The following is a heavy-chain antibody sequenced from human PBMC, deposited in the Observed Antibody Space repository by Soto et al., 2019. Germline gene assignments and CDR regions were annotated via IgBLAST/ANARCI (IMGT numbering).Heavy chain of an antibody. J-gene: IGHJ6*02. Sequence: EVQLVESGGGLVQPGGSLKLSCAVSGFTFSVSAIHWVRQASGKGLEWVGRIRSKADNYATAYGASVKARASTSRDDSKTTAHLQMSSLNTESTAVYYCASLAEWEYSDGMDVWGHGTTVTVSS. CDR1: GFTFSVSA. CDR3: ASLAEWEYSDGMDV. V-gene: IGHV3-73*02. CDR2: IRSKADNYAT. D-gene: IGHD1-26*01.